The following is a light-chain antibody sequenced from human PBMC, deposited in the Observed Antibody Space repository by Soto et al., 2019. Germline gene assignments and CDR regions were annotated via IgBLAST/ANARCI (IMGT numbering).Light chain of an antibody. Sequence: IQMAQSPSSLSASVGDRVTITCRASQSISSYLNWYQQKPGKAPKLLIYAASSLQSGVPSRFSGSGSGTEFTLTISSLQPEDFATYSCQQLNSYPLTFGGGTKVDIK. CDR2: AAS. J-gene: IGKJ4*01. CDR3: QQLNSYPLT. CDR1: QSISSY. V-gene: IGKV1-9*01.